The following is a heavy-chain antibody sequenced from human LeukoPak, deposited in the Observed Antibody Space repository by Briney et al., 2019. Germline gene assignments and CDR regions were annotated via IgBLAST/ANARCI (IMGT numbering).Heavy chain of an antibody. CDR3: ANGRAYYYDTSGFPLDS. J-gene: IGHJ4*02. CDR2: ISWDGDSM. Sequence: QPGGSLRLSCAASGLTFDDYAMHWVRQVPGKGLEWVSGISWDGDSMGYADSVKGRFTISRDNAKNSLFLQMNSLRPEDTAFYYCANGRAYYYDTSGFPLDSWGQGTLVTVSS. V-gene: IGHV3-9*01. D-gene: IGHD3-22*01. CDR1: GLTFDDYA.